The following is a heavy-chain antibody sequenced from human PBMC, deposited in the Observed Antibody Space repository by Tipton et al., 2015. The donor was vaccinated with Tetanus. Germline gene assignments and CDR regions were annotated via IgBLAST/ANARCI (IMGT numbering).Heavy chain of an antibody. Sequence: SLRLSCAASGFTFSSYGMHWVRQAPGKGLEWVAVISYDGSNKYYADSVKGRFTISRDNSKNTLYLQMNSLRAEDTAVYYCAKDGTYYYGSRYYYYGMDVWGQGTTVTVSS. J-gene: IGHJ6*02. CDR2: ISYDGSNK. V-gene: IGHV3-30*18. CDR1: GFTFSSYG. D-gene: IGHD3-10*01. CDR3: AKDGTYYYGSRYYYYGMDV.